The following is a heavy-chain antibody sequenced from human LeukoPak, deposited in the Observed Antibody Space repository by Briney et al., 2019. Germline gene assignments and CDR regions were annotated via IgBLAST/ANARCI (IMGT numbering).Heavy chain of an antibody. Sequence: PGGSLRLSCAASGLSFSSFAMSWVRQGPARGLEWVSSIGGNGETFYADSVKGRFTLYSDYSRNTVYFQLNNLRVEDTGIYYCARASWVSTTDAVRWGQGTLVTVSS. V-gene: IGHV3-23*01. CDR1: GLSFSSFA. J-gene: IGHJ4*02. D-gene: IGHD1-14*01. CDR2: IGGNGET. CDR3: ARASWVSTTDAVR.